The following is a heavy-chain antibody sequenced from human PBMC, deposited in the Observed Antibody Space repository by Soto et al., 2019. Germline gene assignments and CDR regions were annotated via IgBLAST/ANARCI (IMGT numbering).Heavy chain of an antibody. CDR2: ISYNGNT. D-gene: IGHD2-21*01. J-gene: IGHJ4*02. CDR3: GRSARRVVVSDY. CDR1: GGSISSYY. Sequence: SETLSLTCTVSGGSISSYYWTWIRQPPGKGLEWIGHISYNGNTNYNPSLNSRVTISVDTSKNQLSLKLSSVTAADTAVFYCGRSARRVVVSDYWGQGTLVTVSS. V-gene: IGHV4-59*13.